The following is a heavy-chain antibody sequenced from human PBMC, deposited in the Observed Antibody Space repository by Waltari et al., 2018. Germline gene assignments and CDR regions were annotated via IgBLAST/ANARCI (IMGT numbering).Heavy chain of an antibody. CDR1: GFTFSSYA. Sequence: EVQLLESGGGLVQPGGSLRLSCAASGFTFSSYAMRWVRRAPGKRLEWVSAISGSGGSTYYADSVKGRFTISRDNSKNTLYLQMNSLRAEDTAVYYCAKDSLARGSGSYRYYFDYWGQGTLVTVSS. D-gene: IGHD3-10*01. CDR2: ISGSGGST. J-gene: IGHJ4*02. CDR3: AKDSLARGSGSYRYYFDY. V-gene: IGHV3-23*01.